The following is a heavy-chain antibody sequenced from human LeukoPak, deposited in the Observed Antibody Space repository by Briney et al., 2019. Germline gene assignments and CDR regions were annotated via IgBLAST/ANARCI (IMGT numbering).Heavy chain of an antibody. J-gene: IGHJ4*02. CDR1: GFTFSSHA. V-gene: IGHV3-23*01. Sequence: GGSLRLSCGASGFTFSSHAMTWVRQAPGKGLEWVSAISISGDTTYYADAVKGRFTISRDNSKNTLYLQMNSLRAEDTAVYYCAKVRTVADYWGQGTLVTVSS. CDR2: ISISGDTT. D-gene: IGHD4-23*01. CDR3: AKVRTVADY.